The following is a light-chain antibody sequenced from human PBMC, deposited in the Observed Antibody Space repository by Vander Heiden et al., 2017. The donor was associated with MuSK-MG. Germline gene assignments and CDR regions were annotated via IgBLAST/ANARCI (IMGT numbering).Light chain of an antibody. Sequence: DIQVTQVPSFLSASVGDRVTITCRASQGIRSYLAWYQQPPGKAPKLLMYAASTLQSGVPSRFSGSGSGTDFTLTISSLQPEDVATYYCQQVNSYPSTFGQGTKPEI. CDR3: QQVNSYPST. J-gene: IGKJ2*01. CDR2: AAS. CDR1: QGIRSY. V-gene: IGKV1-9*01.